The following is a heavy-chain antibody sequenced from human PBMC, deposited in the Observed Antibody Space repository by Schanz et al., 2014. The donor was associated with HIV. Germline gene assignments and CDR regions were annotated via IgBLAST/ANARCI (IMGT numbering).Heavy chain of an antibody. J-gene: IGHJ4*02. Sequence: QVQLVQSGAEVKKPGASVKVSCKASGYTFTDNSMHWVRQAPGQGLEWMGWINPSSGGTNYAQKFQGRVTMTRDTSISTAYMELRRLRSDDTAVYYCARDQNVISMVRGVMGGVDYWGQGTLVTVSS. CDR3: ARDQNVISMVRGVMGGVDY. V-gene: IGHV1-2*02. CDR2: INPSSGGT. CDR1: GYTFTDNS. D-gene: IGHD3-10*01.